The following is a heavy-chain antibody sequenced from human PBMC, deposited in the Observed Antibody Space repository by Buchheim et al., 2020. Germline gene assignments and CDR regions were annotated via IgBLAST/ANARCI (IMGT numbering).Heavy chain of an antibody. CDR1: GFTFSSYG. J-gene: IGHJ4*02. CDR3: AKDVWYCSSTSCYEIDY. V-gene: IGHV3-30*18. CDR2: ISYDGSNK. Sequence: QVQLVESGGGVVQPGRSLRLSCAASGFTFSSYGMHWVRQAPGKGLEWVAVISYDGSNKYYADSVKGRFTISRDNSKNTLYLQMNSLRAEDTAVYYCAKDVWYCSSTSCYEIDYWGQGTL. D-gene: IGHD2-2*01.